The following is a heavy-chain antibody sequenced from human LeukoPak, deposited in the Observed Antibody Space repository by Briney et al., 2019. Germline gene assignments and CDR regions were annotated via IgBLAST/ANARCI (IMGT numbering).Heavy chain of an antibody. CDR2: ISYDGSNN. Sequence: PGRSLRLSCVASGFTFSTYGMHWVRQAPGKGLEWVTFISYDGSNNHYADSVKGRFTISRDNSQNTLYLQMNSLRPEDTAVYYCATSSGIAVAPHPGDYWGQGTLVAVSS. J-gene: IGHJ4*02. CDR3: ATSSGIAVAPHPGDY. D-gene: IGHD6-19*01. V-gene: IGHV3-30*03. CDR1: GFTFSTYG.